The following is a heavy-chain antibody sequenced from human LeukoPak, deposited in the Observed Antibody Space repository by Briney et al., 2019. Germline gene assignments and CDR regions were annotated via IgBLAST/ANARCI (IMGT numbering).Heavy chain of an antibody. J-gene: IGHJ6*02. Sequence: GGSLRLSCAASGFTFSSYWMHWVRQAPGKGLEWVSYISISGTTIHYADSVKGRFTISRDNAKNSLYLQMNSLRAEDTAVYYCARGPKGYYGMDVWGQGTTVTVSS. CDR3: ARGPKGYYGMDV. V-gene: IGHV3-48*04. CDR2: ISISGTTI. CDR1: GFTFSSYW.